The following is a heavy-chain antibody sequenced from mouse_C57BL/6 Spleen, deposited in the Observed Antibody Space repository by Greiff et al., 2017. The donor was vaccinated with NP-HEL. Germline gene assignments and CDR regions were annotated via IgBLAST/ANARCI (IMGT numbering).Heavy chain of an antibody. CDR1: GYALSSSW. J-gene: IGHJ3*01. D-gene: IGHD6-1*01. V-gene: IGHV1-82*01. Sequence: QVQLQQSGPELVKPGASVKISCKASGYALSSSWMNWVKQRPGKGLEWIGRIYPGDGDTNYNGKFKGKATLTADKSSSTAYMQLSSLTSEDSAVYFCARSSKPPLFAYWGQGTLVTVSA. CDR2: IYPGDGDT. CDR3: ARSSKPPLFAY.